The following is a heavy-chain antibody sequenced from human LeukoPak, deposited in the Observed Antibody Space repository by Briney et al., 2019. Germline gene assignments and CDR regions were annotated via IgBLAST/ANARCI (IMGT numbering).Heavy chain of an antibody. CDR1: GGSISYY. J-gene: IGHJ3*02. CDR3: ARVGAAGYYHHDAFDI. Sequence: PSETLSLTCTVSGGSISYYWVWIRQPPGKGLEWIGSIYYTGSTYYNPSLKSRVTLSLDTSNKRFSLKLNSVTAADTAVYYCARVGAAGYYHHDAFDIWGQGTMVTVSS. CDR2: IYYTGST. D-gene: IGHD3-22*01. V-gene: IGHV4-39*07.